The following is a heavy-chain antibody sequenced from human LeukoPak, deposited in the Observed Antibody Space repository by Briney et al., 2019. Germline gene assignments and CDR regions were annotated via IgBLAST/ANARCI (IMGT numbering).Heavy chain of an antibody. V-gene: IGHV4-34*01. J-gene: IGHJ4*02. CDR1: GGSFSGYY. CDR3: ARGTGVVPAASLDY. Sequence: SETLSLTCAVYGGSFSGYYWSWIRQPPGKGLEWIGEINHSGSTNYNPSLKSRVTISVDTSKNQFSLKLSSVTAADTAVYYCARGTGVVPAASLDYWGQGTLVTASS. CDR2: INHSGST. D-gene: IGHD2-2*01.